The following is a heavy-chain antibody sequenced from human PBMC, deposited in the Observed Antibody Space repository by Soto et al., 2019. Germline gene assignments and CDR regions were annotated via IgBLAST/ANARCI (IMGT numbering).Heavy chain of an antibody. CDR1: GFTFSSYA. Sequence: GGSLRLSCAASGFTFSSYAMSLVRQAPGKGLEWVSAISGSGGSTYYADSVKGRFTISRDNSKNTLYLQMNSLRAKDTAVYYCAKVPTWIQLWYVDVWGQGTTVTVSS. V-gene: IGHV3-23*01. CDR3: AKVPTWIQLWYVDV. J-gene: IGHJ6*02. CDR2: ISGSGGST. D-gene: IGHD5-18*01.